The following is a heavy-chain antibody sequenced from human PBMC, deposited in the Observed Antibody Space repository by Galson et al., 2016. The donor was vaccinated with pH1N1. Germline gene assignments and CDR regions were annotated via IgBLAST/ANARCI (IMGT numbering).Heavy chain of an antibody. CDR2: FCGSGGRI. J-gene: IGHJ4*02. CDR1: GFTFSSHG. CDR3: AKECGWQLDPSPFAS. D-gene: IGHD4-23*01. V-gene: IGHV3-23*01. Sequence: SLRLSCAASGFTFSSHGMSWVRQAPGKGLEWVSGFCGSGGRIDYADFVKGRFTIPRDNSKSMLYLQMNRLRAEDTAIYYCAKECGWQLDPSPFASWGQGPLVTASS.